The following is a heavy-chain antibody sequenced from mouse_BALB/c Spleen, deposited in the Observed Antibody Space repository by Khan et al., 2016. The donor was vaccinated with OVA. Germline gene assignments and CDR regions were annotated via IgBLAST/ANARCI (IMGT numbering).Heavy chain of an antibody. CDR3: ARREKYGYDPSWFAY. CDR1: GYTFTSYW. CDR2: INPSDSES. J-gene: IGHJ3*01. D-gene: IGHD2-2*01. V-gene: IGHV1-52*01. Sequence: QVQLKQSGAELVRPGASVKLSCKASGYTFTSYWMNWVRQRPRQGLEWIGKINPSDSESHYNQMFKDKATLTVDKSSGTAYMQLSSLTYEDSAVYYCARREKYGYDPSWFAYWGQGTLVTVSA.